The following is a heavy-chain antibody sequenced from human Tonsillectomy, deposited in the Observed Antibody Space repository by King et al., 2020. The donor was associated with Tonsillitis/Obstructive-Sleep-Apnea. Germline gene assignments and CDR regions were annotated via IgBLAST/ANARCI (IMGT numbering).Heavy chain of an antibody. D-gene: IGHD3-9*01. CDR2: IYYSGST. Sequence: QLQESGPGLVKPSETLSLTCTVSGGSISSSSYYWGWIRQPPGKGLEWIGSIYYSGSTYYNPSLKSRVTISVDTSKNQFSLKLSSVTAADTAVYYCASLDPWNWFDPWGQGTLVTVSS. CDR3: ASLDPWNWFDP. V-gene: IGHV4-39*01. CDR1: GGSISSSSYY. J-gene: IGHJ5*02.